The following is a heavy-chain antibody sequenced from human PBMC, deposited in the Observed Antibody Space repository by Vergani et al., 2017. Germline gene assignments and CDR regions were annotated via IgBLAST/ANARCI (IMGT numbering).Heavy chain of an antibody. CDR2: INYVGRT. CDR1: GRSINPSSSF. D-gene: IGHD3-22*01. Sequence: QLQLQESGPGLVKPSETLSLICTVSGRSINPSSSFWGWIRQSPGKGLEWIGRINYVGRTYYIPSLQSRATVFVDASKNQFSLNLSSVTSADTAVYYCASQQVQVYYYDSSGYYPRXILGRVHQLTRFDPWGHGTLVTVSS. V-gene: IGHV4-39*01. CDR3: ASQQVQVYYYDSSGYYPRXILGRVHQLTRFDP. J-gene: IGHJ5*02.